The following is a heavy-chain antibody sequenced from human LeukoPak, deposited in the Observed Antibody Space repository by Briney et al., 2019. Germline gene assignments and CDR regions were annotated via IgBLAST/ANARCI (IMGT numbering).Heavy chain of an antibody. Sequence: GASVKVSCKASGYTFTSYGISWVRQAPGQGLEWMGWISAYNGNTNYAQKLQGRVTMTTDTSTSTAYMELRSLRSVDTAVYYCARDRDCGGDCSPGWFDPWGQGTLVTVSS. CDR2: ISAYNGNT. CDR3: ARDRDCGGDCSPGWFDP. D-gene: IGHD2-21*02. CDR1: GYTFTSYG. J-gene: IGHJ5*02. V-gene: IGHV1-18*01.